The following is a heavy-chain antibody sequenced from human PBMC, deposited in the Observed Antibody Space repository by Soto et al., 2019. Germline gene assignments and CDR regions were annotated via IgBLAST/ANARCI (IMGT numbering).Heavy chain of an antibody. Sequence: QVQLQESGPGLVKPSQTLSLTCTVSGGSISSGGYYWSWIRQHPGKGLEWIGYIYYSGSTYYNPSLTSRVTISVDTSKNQFSLKLSSVTAADTAVYYCAREEDSYGRYYYGMDVWGQGTTVTVSS. J-gene: IGHJ6*02. CDR1: GGSISSGGYY. CDR3: AREEDSYGRYYYGMDV. V-gene: IGHV4-31*03. D-gene: IGHD5-18*01. CDR2: IYYSGST.